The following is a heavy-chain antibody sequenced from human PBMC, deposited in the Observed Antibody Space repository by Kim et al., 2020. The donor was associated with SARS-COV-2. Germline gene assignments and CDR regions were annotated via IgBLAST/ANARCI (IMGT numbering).Heavy chain of an antibody. Sequence: GGSLRLSCAASGFTFSSYAMSWVRQAPGKGLEWVSAISGSGGSTYYADSVKGRFTISRDNSKNTLYLQMNSLRAEDTAVYYCAKDGGGNVGRTQWLVTFITNWFDPWGQGTLVTVSS. CDR3: AKDGGGNVGRTQWLVTFITNWFDP. D-gene: IGHD6-19*01. J-gene: IGHJ5*02. CDR2: ISGSGGST. V-gene: IGHV3-23*01. CDR1: GFTFSSYA.